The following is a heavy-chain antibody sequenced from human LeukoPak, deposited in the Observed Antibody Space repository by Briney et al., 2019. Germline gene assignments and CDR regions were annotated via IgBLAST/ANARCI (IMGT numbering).Heavy chain of an antibody. CDR2: VSAGHHA. Sequence: GGALRHSCTASGFTLGDHDMQWVRQTTGDGLELVAAVSAGHHAFYAASVKGRFTVTSEDAKNSLYLQMNSLRAGDTAVYYCWKEARGYHYTYFDWGGQGSLVTVS. V-gene: IGHV3-13*01. CDR3: WKEARGYHYTYFDW. D-gene: IGHD5-18*01. CDR1: GFTLGDHD. J-gene: IGHJ4*02.